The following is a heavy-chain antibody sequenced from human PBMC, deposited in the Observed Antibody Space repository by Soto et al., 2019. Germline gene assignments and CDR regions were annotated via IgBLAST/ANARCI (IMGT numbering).Heavy chain of an antibody. J-gene: IGHJ5*02. CDR1: GFNTRFYS. Sequence: PGGSLRLFCTASGFNTRFYSMSWVRQTPGKGLEWVAALSRSGGATYYADSVRGRFTISRDASKDTLFLQMSNLRAEDTALYYCSKGEMSTIRNSFDPWGQGTLVTVSS. CDR3: SKGEMSTIRNSFDP. CDR2: LSRSGGAT. V-gene: IGHV3-23*01. D-gene: IGHD1-26*01.